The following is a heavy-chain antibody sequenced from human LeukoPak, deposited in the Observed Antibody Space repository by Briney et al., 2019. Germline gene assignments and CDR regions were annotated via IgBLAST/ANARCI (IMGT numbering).Heavy chain of an antibody. CDR2: INHSGST. V-gene: IGHV4-34*01. D-gene: IGHD3-10*01. CDR1: GGSFSGYY. CDR3: ARGDYGSGVTYYYYYGMDV. Sequence: PSETLSLTCAVYGGSFSGYYWSWIRQPPGKGLEWIGEINHSGSTNYNPSLKSRVTISVDTSKNQFSLKLSSVTAADTAVYYCARGDYGSGVTYYYYYGMDVWGQGTTVTVSS. J-gene: IGHJ6*02.